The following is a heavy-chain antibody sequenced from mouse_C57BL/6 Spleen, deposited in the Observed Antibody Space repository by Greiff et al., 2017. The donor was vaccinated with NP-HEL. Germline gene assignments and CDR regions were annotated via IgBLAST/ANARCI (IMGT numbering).Heavy chain of an antibody. CDR1: GYSFTGYF. D-gene: IGHD1-1*01. CDR2: INPYNGDT. Sequence: EVKLMESGPELVKPGDSVKISCKASGYSFTGYFMNWVMQSHGKSLEWIGRINPYNGDTFYNQKFKGKATLTVDKSSSTAHMELRSLTSEDSAVYYCAREGYYGSPNFDYWGQGTTLTVSS. V-gene: IGHV1-20*01. J-gene: IGHJ2*01. CDR3: AREGYYGSPNFDY.